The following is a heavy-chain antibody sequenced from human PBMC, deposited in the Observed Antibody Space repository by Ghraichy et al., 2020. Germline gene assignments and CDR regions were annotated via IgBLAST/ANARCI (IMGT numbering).Heavy chain of an antibody. Sequence: GESLNISCAASGFTFSSYSMNWVRQAPGKGLEWVSYISSSSSTIYYADSVKGRFTISRDNAKNSLYLQMNSLRDEDTAVYYCARDLNWGSSQTESHYYYGMDVWGQGTTVTVSS. CDR2: ISSSSSTI. J-gene: IGHJ6*02. CDR3: ARDLNWGSSQTESHYYYGMDV. D-gene: IGHD3-16*01. CDR1: GFTFSSYS. V-gene: IGHV3-48*02.